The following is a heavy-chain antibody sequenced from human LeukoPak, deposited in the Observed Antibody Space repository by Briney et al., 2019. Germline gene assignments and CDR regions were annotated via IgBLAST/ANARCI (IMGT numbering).Heavy chain of an antibody. D-gene: IGHD6-13*01. V-gene: IGHV3-33*01. J-gene: IGHJ4*02. CDR2: IWYDGSNK. Sequence: PGGSLRLSCAASGFTFNTYGMRWVRQAPGKGLEWVAVIWYDGSNKYYADSMRGRFTISRDNSKSTLSLQMNSLRVEDTAVYYCARDSSSWYGCFDYWGQGTLVSVSS. CDR1: GFTFNTYG. CDR3: ARDSSSWYGCFDY.